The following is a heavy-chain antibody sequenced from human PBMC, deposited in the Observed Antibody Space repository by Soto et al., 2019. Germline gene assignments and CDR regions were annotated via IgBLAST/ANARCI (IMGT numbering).Heavy chain of an antibody. D-gene: IGHD5-12*01. CDR1: GFTFSNAW. CDR2: IKSKTDGGTT. Sequence: GGSLRLSCAASGFTFSNAWMSWVRQAPWKGLEWVGRIKSKTDGGTTDYAAPVKGRFTISRDDSKNTLYLQMNSLKTEDTAVYYCTTDSRYGDFDYWGQGTLVTVSS. V-gene: IGHV3-15*01. J-gene: IGHJ4*02. CDR3: TTDSRYGDFDY.